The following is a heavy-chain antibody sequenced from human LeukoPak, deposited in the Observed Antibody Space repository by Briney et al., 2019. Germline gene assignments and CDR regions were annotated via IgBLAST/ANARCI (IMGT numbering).Heavy chain of an antibody. CDR1: GYTFTGYY. J-gene: IGHJ6*03. CDR3: ATSGGNNLGGSYYYYYYLDV. V-gene: IGHV1-2*02. CDR2: ISPNSGVT. Sequence: GASVKVSCKASGYTFTGYYMHWVRQAPGQGLEWMAWISPNSGVTHYAQKFQGRVTLTRDTSITTVYMELSRLRSDDTAVYYCATSGGNNLGGSYYYYYYLDVWGKGTSVTVSS. D-gene: IGHD2-15*01.